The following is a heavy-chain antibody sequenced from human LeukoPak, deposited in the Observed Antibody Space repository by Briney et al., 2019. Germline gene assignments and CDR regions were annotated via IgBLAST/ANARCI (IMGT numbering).Heavy chain of an antibody. D-gene: IGHD3-22*01. CDR2: IYPGDSDT. J-gene: IGHJ3*02. V-gene: IGHV5-51*01. CDR3: ARRGIRDYYDTLGAFDI. Sequence: GESLKISCKGSGYSFTSYWIGWVRQMPGKGLEWMGIIYPGDSDTRYSPSFQGQVTISADKSISTAYLQWSSLKASDTAMYYCARRGIRDYYDTLGAFDIWGQGTMVTVSS. CDR1: GYSFTSYW.